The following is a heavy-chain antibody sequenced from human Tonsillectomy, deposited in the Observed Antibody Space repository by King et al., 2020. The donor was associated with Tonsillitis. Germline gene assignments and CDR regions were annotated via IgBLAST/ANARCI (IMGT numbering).Heavy chain of an antibody. CDR2: INPNSGGT. CDR3: ARAAVPYCSGGSCYPFDY. D-gene: IGHD2-15*01. V-gene: IGHV1-2*02. J-gene: IGHJ4*02. CDR1: GYTFTGYY. Sequence: VQLVESGAEVKKPGASVKVSCKASGYTFTGYYMHWVRQAPGQGLEWMGWINPNSGGTNYAQKFQGRVTMTSDTSISTAYMELSRLRSDDTAVYYCARAAVPYCSGGSCYPFDYWGQGTLVTVSS.